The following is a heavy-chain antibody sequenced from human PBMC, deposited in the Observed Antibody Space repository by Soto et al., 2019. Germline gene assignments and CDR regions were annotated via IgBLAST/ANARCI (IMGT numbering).Heavy chain of an antibody. CDR2: IYHSGST. Sequence: SETLSLTCVVSGGSISSGGYSWSWIRQPPGKGLEWIGYIYHSGSTYYNPSLKSRVTISVDRSKNQFSLKLSSVTAADTAVYYCARVYSSSWYYYYGMDVWGQGTTVTVSS. J-gene: IGHJ6*02. V-gene: IGHV4-30-2*01. CDR1: GGSISSGGYS. D-gene: IGHD6-13*01. CDR3: ARVYSSSWYYYYGMDV.